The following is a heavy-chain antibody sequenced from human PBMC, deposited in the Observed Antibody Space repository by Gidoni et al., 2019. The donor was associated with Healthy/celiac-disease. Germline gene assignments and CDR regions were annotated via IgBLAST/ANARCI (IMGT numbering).Heavy chain of an antibody. J-gene: IGHJ4*02. D-gene: IGHD1-26*01. V-gene: IGHV4-61*02. CDR3: ARDRVGATGADY. CDR2: IYTGGST. Sequence: VQLQQSCPGLVKPSQTLSLTCPDLGGSNSSGSSDWSWIRQPAWTVLEWSWRIYTGGSTNYNPSIKSRVTISVDTTKNQFSMKLSSVTAADAAVYYCARDRVGATGADYWGQGTLVTVSS. CDR1: GGSNSSGSSD.